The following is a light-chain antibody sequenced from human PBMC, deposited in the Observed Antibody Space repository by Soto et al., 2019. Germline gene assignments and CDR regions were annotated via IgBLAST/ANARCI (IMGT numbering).Light chain of an antibody. V-gene: IGKV3-20*01. J-gene: IGKJ4*01. Sequence: EIVLTQSPGTLSLSPGERATLSCRASRSVSDSFIAWYQQRPGQAPRLLIYGASQRATGIPDRFSGSGSGTHFTLTINRLEPEDFAVYYCQHYKAFGGGTKVDIK. CDR1: RSVSDSF. CDR3: QHYKA. CDR2: GAS.